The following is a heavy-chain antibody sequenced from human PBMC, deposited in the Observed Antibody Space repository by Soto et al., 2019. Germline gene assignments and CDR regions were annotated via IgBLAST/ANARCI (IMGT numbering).Heavy chain of an antibody. Sequence: PGGSLRLSCAASGFTFSSYWMHWVRQAPGEGLMWVSRINPDGSTTSYADSVKGRFTISRDNAKNTLYLQMNSLRVEDTAVYYCARVPTTVTTPGMDVWGQGTTVTV. J-gene: IGHJ6*02. CDR1: GFTFSSYW. V-gene: IGHV3-74*01. CDR2: INPDGSTT. D-gene: IGHD4-4*01. CDR3: ARVPTTVTTPGMDV.